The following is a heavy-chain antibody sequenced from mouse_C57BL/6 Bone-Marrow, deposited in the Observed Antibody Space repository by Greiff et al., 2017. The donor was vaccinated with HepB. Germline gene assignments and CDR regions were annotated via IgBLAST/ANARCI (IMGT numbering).Heavy chain of an antibody. CDR1: GFTFSDYG. CDR2: ISNLAYSI. V-gene: IGHV5-15*01. Sequence: DVMLVESGGGLVQPGGSLKLSCAASGFTFSDYGMAWVRQAPRKGPEWVAFISNLAYSIYYADTVTGRFTISRENAKNTLYLEMSSLRSEDTAMYYCARLSSGWRSYYAMDYWGQGTSVTVSS. CDR3: ARLSSGWRSYYAMDY. J-gene: IGHJ4*01. D-gene: IGHD3-2*02.